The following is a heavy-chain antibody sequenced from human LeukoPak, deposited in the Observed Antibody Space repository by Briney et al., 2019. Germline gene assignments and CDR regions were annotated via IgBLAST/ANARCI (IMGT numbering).Heavy chain of an antibody. V-gene: IGHV3-64*01. CDR3: ARDGNFWSGYYYYMDV. D-gene: IGHD3-3*01. Sequence: SINVGTTYYANSVKDKFTISRDNSKNTLYLQMGSLRAEDMAVYYCARDGNFWSGYYYYMDVWGKGTTVTVSS. J-gene: IGHJ6*03. CDR2: SINVGTT.